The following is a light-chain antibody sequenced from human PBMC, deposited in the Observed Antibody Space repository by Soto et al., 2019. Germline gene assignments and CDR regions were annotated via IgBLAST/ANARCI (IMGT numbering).Light chain of an antibody. Sequence: EIVMTQSPATLSVSPGERATLSCRASQSVSSNLAWYQQKPGQAPRLLIYGASTRATGIPARFSGSGSGTDFTLTISSLQSEDFAVYYCQQYNNWPPGVTFGPGTKVHIK. CDR3: QQYNNWPPGVT. J-gene: IGKJ3*01. CDR2: GAS. V-gene: IGKV3-15*01. CDR1: QSVSSN.